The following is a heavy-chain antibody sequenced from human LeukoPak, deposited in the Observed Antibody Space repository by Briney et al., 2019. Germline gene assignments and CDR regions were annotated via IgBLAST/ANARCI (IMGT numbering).Heavy chain of an antibody. Sequence: SETPSLTCAVYGGSFSGYYWSWIRQPPGKGLEWIGEINHSGSTNYNPSLKSRVTISVDTSKNQFSLKLSSVTAADTAVYYCARSGENLDYWGQGTLVTVSS. V-gene: IGHV4-34*01. CDR3: ARSGENLDY. D-gene: IGHD3-10*01. CDR2: INHSGST. CDR1: GGSFSGYY. J-gene: IGHJ4*02.